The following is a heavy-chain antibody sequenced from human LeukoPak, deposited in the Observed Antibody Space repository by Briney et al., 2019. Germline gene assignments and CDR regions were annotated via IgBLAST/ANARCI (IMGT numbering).Heavy chain of an antibody. CDR1: GFTFSNYA. V-gene: IGHV3-48*02. CDR2: ISSSSSTI. CDR3: ARQYYYGSGSYYNYYYGMDV. D-gene: IGHD3-10*01. Sequence: GGSLRLSCAASGFTFSNYAMNWVRQAPGKGLEWVSYISSSSSTIYYADSVKGRFTISRDNAKNSLYLQMNSLRDEDTAVYYCARQYYYGSGSYYNYYYGMDVWGQGTTVTVSS. J-gene: IGHJ6*02.